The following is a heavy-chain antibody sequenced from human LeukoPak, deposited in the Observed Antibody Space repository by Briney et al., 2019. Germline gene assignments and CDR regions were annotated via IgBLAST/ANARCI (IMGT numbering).Heavy chain of an antibody. D-gene: IGHD3-9*01. CDR3: ARSKDILTGYCFDY. Sequence: SETLSLTCTVSGGSISSYYWSWIRQPPGKGLEWIGYIYYSGSTNYNPSLKSRVIISVDTSKNQFSLKLSSVTAADTAVYYCARSKDILTGYCFDYWGQGTLVTVSS. CDR1: GGSISSYY. J-gene: IGHJ4*02. CDR2: IYYSGST. V-gene: IGHV4-59*01.